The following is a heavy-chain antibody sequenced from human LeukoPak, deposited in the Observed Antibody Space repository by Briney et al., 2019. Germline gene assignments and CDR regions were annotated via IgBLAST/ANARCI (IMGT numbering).Heavy chain of an antibody. Sequence: SETLSLTCTVSGGSISGYYWGWIRQPPGKGLEWIGYIYYSGSTNYNPSLKSRVTISVDTSKNQFSLKLSSVTAADTAVYYCARGRGGLPAGFDPWGQGTLVTVSS. CDR3: ARGRGGLPAGFDP. J-gene: IGHJ5*02. CDR1: GGSISGYY. CDR2: IYYSGST. V-gene: IGHV4-59*01. D-gene: IGHD4-23*01.